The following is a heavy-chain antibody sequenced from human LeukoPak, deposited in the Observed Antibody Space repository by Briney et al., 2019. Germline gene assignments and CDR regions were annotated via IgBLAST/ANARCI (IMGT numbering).Heavy chain of an antibody. CDR3: ARDFTWGSMIVVVQPDY. J-gene: IGHJ4*02. V-gene: IGHV3-23*01. D-gene: IGHD3-22*01. CDR2: ISGSGGST. Sequence: GGSLRLSCAASGFTFSSYAMSWVRQAPGKGLEWVSAISGSGGSTYYADSVKGRFTISRDNSKNTLYLQMSSLRAEDTAVYFCARDFTWGSMIVVVQPDYWGQGTLVTVSS. CDR1: GFTFSSYA.